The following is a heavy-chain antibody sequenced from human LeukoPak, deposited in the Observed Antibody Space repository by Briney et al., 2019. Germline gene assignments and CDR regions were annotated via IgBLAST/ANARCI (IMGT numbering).Heavy chain of an antibody. D-gene: IGHD3-22*01. V-gene: IGHV4-31*03. CDR2: IYYSGST. J-gene: IGHJ4*02. Sequence: PSETLSLTCTVSGGSISSGGYYWSWIRQHPGKGLEWIGYIYYSGSTYYNPSLKSRVTISVDTSKNQFSLKLSPVTAADTAVYYCARTPIYDSSGYSDYWGQGTLVTVSS. CDR1: GGSISSGGYY. CDR3: ARTPIYDSSGYSDY.